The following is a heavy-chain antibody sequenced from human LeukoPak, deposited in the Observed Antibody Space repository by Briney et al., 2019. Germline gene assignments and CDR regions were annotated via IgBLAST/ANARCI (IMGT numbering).Heavy chain of an antibody. Sequence: GGSLRLSCAASGFTFSSYGMHWVRQAPGKGLEWVSFIRYDGSNEYYADSVRGRFTISRDNSKNTLYLQMNSLRAEDTAVYYCATKGGSGWFHDYCGQGTLVTVSS. CDR1: GFTFSSYG. J-gene: IGHJ4*02. CDR2: IRYDGSNE. V-gene: IGHV3-30*02. CDR3: ATKGGSGWFHDY. D-gene: IGHD6-19*01.